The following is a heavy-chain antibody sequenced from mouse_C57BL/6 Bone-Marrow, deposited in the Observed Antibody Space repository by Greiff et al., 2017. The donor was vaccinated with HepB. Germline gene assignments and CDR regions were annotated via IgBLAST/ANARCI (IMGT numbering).Heavy chain of an antibody. CDR3: AVTTVVESQDFDV. CDR2: IDPANGNT. J-gene: IGHJ1*03. CDR1: GFNIKNTY. D-gene: IGHD1-1*01. V-gene: IGHV14-3*01. Sequence: VQLQQSVAELVRPGASVKLSCTASGFNIKNTYMHWVKQRPEQGLEWIGRIDPANGNTKYAPKFQGKATITADTSSNTAYLQLSSLTSEDTAIYYCAVTTVVESQDFDVWGTGTTVTVSS.